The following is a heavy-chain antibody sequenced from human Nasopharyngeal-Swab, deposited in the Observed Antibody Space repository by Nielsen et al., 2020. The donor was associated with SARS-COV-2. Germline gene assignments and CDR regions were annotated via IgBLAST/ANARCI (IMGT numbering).Heavy chain of an antibody. CDR1: GFTFSSYA. V-gene: IGHV3-23*01. CDR2: IRRDGDST. J-gene: IGHJ4*02. CDR3: AKRDYYDTTGYFES. Sequence: GGSLRLACAAAGFTFSSYAMSWVRQPPGKGREWVAAIRRDGDSTFYAGSVKGRFAISRDNCKNTLFLKMNTLRAGDTALYFCAKRDYYDTTGYFESWGQGTLVTVSS. D-gene: IGHD3-22*01.